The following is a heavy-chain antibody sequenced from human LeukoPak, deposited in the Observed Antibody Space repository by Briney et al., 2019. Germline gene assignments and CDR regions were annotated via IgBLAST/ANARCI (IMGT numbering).Heavy chain of an antibody. J-gene: IGHJ3*02. CDR3: AREREGYNRDAFDI. CDR1: GGTFSSYA. Sequence: ASVKVSCKASGGTFSSYAISWVRQAPGQGLEWMGGIIPIFGTANYAQKFQGRVTITTDESTSTAYMELSSLRSEDTAVYYCAREREGYNRDAFDIWGQGTMVTVSS. CDR2: IIPIFGTA. D-gene: IGHD5-24*01. V-gene: IGHV1-69*05.